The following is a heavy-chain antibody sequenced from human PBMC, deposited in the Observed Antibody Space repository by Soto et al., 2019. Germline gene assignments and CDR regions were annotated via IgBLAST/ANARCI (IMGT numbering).Heavy chain of an antibody. J-gene: IGHJ6*02. V-gene: IGHV1-8*01. Sequence: QVQLVQSGAEVKKPGASVKVSCKASGYTFTSYDINWVRQATGQGLEWMGWMNPNSGNTGYAQKFQGRVTMTRNTSISTDYMELSSLRSEDTAVYYCAREGGSSGWYNYYYYGMDVWGQGTTVTVSS. CDR3: AREGGSSGWYNYYYYGMDV. CDR1: GYTFTSYD. CDR2: MNPNSGNT. D-gene: IGHD6-19*01.